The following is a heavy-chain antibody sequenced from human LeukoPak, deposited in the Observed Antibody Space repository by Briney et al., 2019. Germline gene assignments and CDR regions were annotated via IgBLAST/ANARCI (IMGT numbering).Heavy chain of an antibody. CDR1: GGSITSYF. Sequence: PSETLSLTCTVSGGSITSYFWSWIRQPPGKGLEWIGYIYHSDTTNYNPSLKSRVTISVDTSKNQFSLKLTSVTAADTAVYYCAQKAPYSTAYSQDWGQGTLVTVSS. D-gene: IGHD2-21*01. CDR2: IYHSDTT. J-gene: IGHJ1*01. CDR3: AQKAPYSTAYSQD. V-gene: IGHV4-59*01.